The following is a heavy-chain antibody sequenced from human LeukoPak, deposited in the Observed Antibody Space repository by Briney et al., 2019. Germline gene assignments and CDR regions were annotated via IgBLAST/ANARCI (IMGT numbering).Heavy chain of an antibody. J-gene: IGHJ5*02. CDR2: MNPNSGNT. V-gene: IGHV1-8*01. D-gene: IGHD3-22*01. CDR1: GYTFTSYD. CDR3: ARGNPEYYYDSSGYHNWFDP. Sequence: ASVKVPCKASGYTFTSYDINWVRQATGQGLEWMGWMNPNSGNTGYAQKFQGRVTMTRNTSISTAYMELSSLRSEDTAVYYCARGNPEYYYDSSGYHNWFDPWGQGTLVTVSS.